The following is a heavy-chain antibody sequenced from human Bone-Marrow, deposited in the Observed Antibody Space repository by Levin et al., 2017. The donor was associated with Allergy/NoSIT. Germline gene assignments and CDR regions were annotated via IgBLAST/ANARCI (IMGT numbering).Heavy chain of an antibody. J-gene: IGHJ4*02. V-gene: IGHV3-73*01. CDR2: IQSKANNNAT. CDR3: TRATGY. Sequence: QAGESLKISCAASGFTISGSAIHWVRQASGKGLEWIGRIQSKANNNATAYATSVKGRFTVSRDDSKNTAYLQMNSLKTEDTAVYYCTRATGYWGQGTLVTVSS. CDR1: GFTISGSA.